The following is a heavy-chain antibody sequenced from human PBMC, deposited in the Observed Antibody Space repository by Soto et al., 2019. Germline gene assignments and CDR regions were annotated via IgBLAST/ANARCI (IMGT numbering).Heavy chain of an antibody. V-gene: IGHV3-13*05. CDR2: LGAADDP. Sequence: LRLSCAASGFTLSAYDMHWVRQAEGKGLEWVSALGAADDPYYLVSVKGRFTISRENAKNSLYLQMNNLRAGDTAVYYCARAYSGRLPRRADYYYAMDVWGQGTTVTVSS. CDR3: ARAYSGRLPRRADYYYAMDV. J-gene: IGHJ6*02. CDR1: GFTLSAYD. D-gene: IGHD2-15*01.